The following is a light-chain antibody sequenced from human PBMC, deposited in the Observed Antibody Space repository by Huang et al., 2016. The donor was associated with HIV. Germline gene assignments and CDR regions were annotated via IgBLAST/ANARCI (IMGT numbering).Light chain of an antibody. J-gene: IGKJ4*01. Sequence: EIVLTQSPATLSSSPGERATLSCRASQNVNNYLAWYQQKPGQAPRLLIYDASNRATGIPARFSGSGSGTDFTLTISSLEPEDFAVYYCQQRSDWPPSPTFGGGTKVEIK. CDR2: DAS. CDR3: QQRSDWPPSPT. V-gene: IGKV3-11*01. CDR1: QNVNNY.